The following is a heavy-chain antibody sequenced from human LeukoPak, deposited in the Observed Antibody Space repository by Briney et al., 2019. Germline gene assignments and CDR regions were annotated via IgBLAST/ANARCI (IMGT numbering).Heavy chain of an antibody. CDR1: GFTFSSYA. D-gene: IGHD3-10*01. CDR3: GNRGPDYYYDY. V-gene: IGHV3-23*01. J-gene: IGHJ4*02. Sequence: PGGSLRLSCAASGFTFSSYAMSWVRQAPGKGLEWVSAITSTGGSTYYADSVRGRFTISRDNSKNTLYLQMNSLRAEDTAVYYCGNRGPDYYYDYWGQGTLVTVSS. CDR2: ITSTGGST.